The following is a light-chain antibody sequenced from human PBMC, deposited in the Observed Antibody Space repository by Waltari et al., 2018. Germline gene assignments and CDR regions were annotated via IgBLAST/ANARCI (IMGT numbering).Light chain of an antibody. Sequence: QTEVTQEPSLSVSPGGTVTPPCGLSPGSVSIDSYPRWYQHTPGQSPRTLIYTPNKRSSGVPDRFSGSSLGNKAALTITGAQAEDEADYYCVLYLAGGSWVFGGGTKVTVL. V-gene: IGLV8-61*01. J-gene: IGLJ3*02. CDR2: TPN. CDR3: VLYLAGGSWV. CDR1: PGSVSIDSY.